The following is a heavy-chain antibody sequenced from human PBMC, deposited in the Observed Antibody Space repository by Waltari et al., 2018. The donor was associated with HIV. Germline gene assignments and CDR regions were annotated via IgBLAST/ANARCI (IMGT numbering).Heavy chain of an antibody. V-gene: IGHV3-53*01. CDR2: IYSDGST. J-gene: IGHJ4*02. CDR3: ARRRNWYYFDY. Sequence: EVQLVESGGGLTQPGGSLRLSCAISGFSVSTEYMSWVRQAPGKGLGWVSVIYSDGSTFYADSVKGRFTISRDSSKNTLYLQMNSLRAEDTAVYYCARRRNWYYFDYWGQGTLVTVSS. D-gene: IGHD1-1*01. CDR1: GFSVSTEY.